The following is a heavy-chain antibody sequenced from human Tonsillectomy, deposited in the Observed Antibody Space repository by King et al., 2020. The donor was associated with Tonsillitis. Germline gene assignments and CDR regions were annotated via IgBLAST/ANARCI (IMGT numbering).Heavy chain of an antibody. Sequence: VQLVESGGGVVQPGRSLRLSWAASGFTFSSYAMHWVRQAPGKGLEWVAVISYDGGNKYYADSVKGRFTISRDNSRKKMYLQMNSLRVEDTAVYYCAREIDDYDDYVGYFDYWGQGTLVTVSS. V-gene: IGHV3-30-3*01. J-gene: IGHJ4*02. CDR2: ISYDGGNK. CDR1: GFTFSSYA. D-gene: IGHD4-17*01. CDR3: AREIDDYDDYVGYFDY.